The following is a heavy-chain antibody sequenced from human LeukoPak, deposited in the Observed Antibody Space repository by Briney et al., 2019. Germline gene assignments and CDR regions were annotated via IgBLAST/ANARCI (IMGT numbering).Heavy chain of an antibody. V-gene: IGHV3-23*01. Sequence: PGGSLRLSCAASGFTVSSNYMSWVRQAPGKGLEWVSAISGGGGSTYHADSVKGRFTISRDNSKNTLYLQMNSLRAEDTAVYYCANAITMIVVASYWGQGTLVTVSS. CDR2: ISGGGGST. CDR1: GFTVSSNY. D-gene: IGHD3-22*01. J-gene: IGHJ4*02. CDR3: ANAITMIVVASY.